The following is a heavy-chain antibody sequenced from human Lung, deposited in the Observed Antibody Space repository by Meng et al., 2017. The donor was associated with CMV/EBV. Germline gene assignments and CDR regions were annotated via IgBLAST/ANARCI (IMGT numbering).Heavy chain of an antibody. CDR2: IFPNNGGT. CDR1: GYLFPGYY. Sequence: ASVXVSXKASGYLFPGYYIHWVRQAPGQNLEWVGWIFPNNGGTKYAQHFQGRVTMTGDTSISTAYLELSRLRSDDTAVYDCARAWKLGTVAFDLWGQGAMVTVSS. J-gene: IGHJ3*01. D-gene: IGHD7-27*01. V-gene: IGHV1-2*02. CDR3: ARAWKLGTVAFDL.